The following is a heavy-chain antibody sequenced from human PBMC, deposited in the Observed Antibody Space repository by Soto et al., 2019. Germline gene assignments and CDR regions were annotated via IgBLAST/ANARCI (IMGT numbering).Heavy chain of an antibody. CDR1: GFTFSNAW. J-gene: IGHJ6*02. CDR3: RVDYYYYGMDV. Sequence: PGGSLRLSCAASGFTFSNAWMSWVRQAPGKGLEWVGRIKSKTDGGTTDYAAPVKGRFTISRDDSENTLYLQMNSLKTEDTAVYYARVDYYYYGMDVWGQGTTVTVSS. CDR2: IKSKTDGGTT. V-gene: IGHV3-15*01.